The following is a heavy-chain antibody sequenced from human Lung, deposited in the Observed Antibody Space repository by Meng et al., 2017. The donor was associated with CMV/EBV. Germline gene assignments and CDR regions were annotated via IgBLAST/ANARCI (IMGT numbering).Heavy chain of an antibody. CDR3: ARERDYDSWGQFSSGQPESVDV. CDR2: ISSDGTKK. Sequence: GESLKISCAASGFTFRTFDMQWVRQAPGKGLEWVAVISSDGTKKYYADSVKGRISISRDNSKSSLYLQVSSLRAEDTAIYYCARERDYDSWGQFSSGQPESVDVWXQGTXVTV. D-gene: IGHD3/OR15-3a*01. CDR1: GFTFRTFD. V-gene: IGHV3-30*14. J-gene: IGHJ6*02.